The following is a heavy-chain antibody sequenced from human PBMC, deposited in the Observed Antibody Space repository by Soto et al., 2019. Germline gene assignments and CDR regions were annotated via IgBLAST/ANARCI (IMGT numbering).Heavy chain of an antibody. V-gene: IGHV4-34*01. Sequence: SETLSLTCAVYGGSISGHYWNWIRQPPGKGLEWIGEINHSGRTNYNPSLKSRVTISVDTSKNQFSLNLGSVTAADTAVYYCARDPDGYDSHFDYWGQGTLVTVSS. J-gene: IGHJ4*02. CDR1: GGSISGHY. CDR3: ARDPDGYDSHFDY. CDR2: INHSGRT. D-gene: IGHD5-12*01.